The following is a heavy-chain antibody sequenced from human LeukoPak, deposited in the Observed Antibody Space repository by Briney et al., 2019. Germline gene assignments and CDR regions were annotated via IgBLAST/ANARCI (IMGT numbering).Heavy chain of an antibody. Sequence: SETLSLTCTVSGGSISSSSYYWGWIRQPPGKGLEWIGSIYYSGSTYYNPSLKSRVTISVDTSNNQFSLKLSSVTAADTAVYYCARHTNTTGYSSDWLDYWGQGTLVTVSS. J-gene: IGHJ4*02. D-gene: IGHD6-19*01. CDR2: IYYSGST. CDR1: GGSISSSSYY. CDR3: ARHTNTTGYSSDWLDY. V-gene: IGHV4-39*01.